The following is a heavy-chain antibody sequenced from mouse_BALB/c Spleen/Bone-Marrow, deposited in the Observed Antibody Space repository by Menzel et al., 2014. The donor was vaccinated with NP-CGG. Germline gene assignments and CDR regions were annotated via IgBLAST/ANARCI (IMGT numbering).Heavy chain of an antibody. Sequence: EVQLQQSGGGLVQPGGSRKLSCAASGFTFSSFGMHWARQAPEKGLEWVAYISSGSSTIYYADTVKGRFTISRDNPKNTLFLQMTSLRSEDTAMYYCARRYYGSSFSYFDYWGQGTTLTVSS. CDR2: ISSGSSTI. D-gene: IGHD1-1*01. CDR3: ARRYYGSSFSYFDY. CDR1: GFTFSSFG. V-gene: IGHV5-17*02. J-gene: IGHJ2*01.